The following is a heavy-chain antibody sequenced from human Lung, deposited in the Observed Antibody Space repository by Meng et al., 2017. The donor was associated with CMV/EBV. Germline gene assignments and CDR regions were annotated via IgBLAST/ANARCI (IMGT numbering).Heavy chain of an antibody. CDR2: ISQSGDAT. CDR3: GRSNQFDY. CDR1: GFTFSNYA. Sequence: EVQLLESGGGLVQPGGSLRLPCAASGFTFSNYAMNWVRQAPGKGLEWVSTISQSGDATYYADSVQGRFTISRDNSKNTLFLQMNSLRADDTAVYYCGRSNQFDYRGQGTLGTVS. V-gene: IGHV3-23*01. D-gene: IGHD1-14*01. J-gene: IGHJ4*02.